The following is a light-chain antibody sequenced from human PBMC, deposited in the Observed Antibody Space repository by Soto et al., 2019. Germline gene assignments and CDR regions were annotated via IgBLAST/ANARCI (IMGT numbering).Light chain of an antibody. CDR1: QNVRTY. V-gene: IGKV3-11*01. CDR2: DAS. Sequence: EIVLTQSPATLYLSPGERATLSCRASQNVRTYLAWYQQRPGQAPRLLIYDASNRATGIPARFTGSGSGTDFTLTISSLEPEDFAVYYCQQRSQPFTFGPGNKVDIK. CDR3: QQRSQPFT. J-gene: IGKJ3*01.